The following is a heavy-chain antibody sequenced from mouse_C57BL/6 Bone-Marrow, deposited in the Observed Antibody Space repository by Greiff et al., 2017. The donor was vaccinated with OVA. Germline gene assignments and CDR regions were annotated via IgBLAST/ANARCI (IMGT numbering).Heavy chain of an antibody. CDR2: INPGSGGT. J-gene: IGHJ4*01. V-gene: IGHV1-54*01. Sequence: LVESGAELVRPGTSVKVSCKASGYAFTNYLIEWVKQRPGQGLEWIGVINPGSGGTNYNEKFKGKATLTADKSSSTAYMQLSSLTSEDSAVYFCAGGLRQEDAMDYWGQGTSVTVSS. CDR3: AGGLRQEDAMDY. CDR1: GYAFTNYL. D-gene: IGHD2-2*01.